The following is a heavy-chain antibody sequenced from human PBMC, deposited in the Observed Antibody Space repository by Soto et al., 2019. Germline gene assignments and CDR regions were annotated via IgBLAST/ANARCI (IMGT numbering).Heavy chain of an antibody. D-gene: IGHD5-12*01. CDR2: IIPVLGTT. CDR3: AAGGKNGYIK. CDR1: RDTFNNYS. Sequence: RASVKVSCKASRDTFNNYSITCVRQAPGQGLEWVGGIIPVLGTTKYAQKFQGRVSMTADESTSTAYMELTSLRSEDRAVYYCAAGGKNGYIKWGQGTLVTVSS. V-gene: IGHV1-69*13. J-gene: IGHJ4*02.